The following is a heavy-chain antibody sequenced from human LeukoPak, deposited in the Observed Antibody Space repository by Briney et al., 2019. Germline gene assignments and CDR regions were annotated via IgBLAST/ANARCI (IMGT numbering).Heavy chain of an antibody. CDR3: ARMYYYDSSGYPEGIQH. D-gene: IGHD3-22*01. V-gene: IGHV4-59*01. J-gene: IGHJ1*01. CDR2: IYYSGST. Sequence: SETLSLTCTVSGGSISSYYWSWLRQPPGKGLEWLGYIYYSGSTNYNPSLKSRVTISVDTSKNQFSLKLSSVTAADTAVYYCARMYYYDSSGYPEGIQHWGQGTLVTVSS. CDR1: GGSISSYY.